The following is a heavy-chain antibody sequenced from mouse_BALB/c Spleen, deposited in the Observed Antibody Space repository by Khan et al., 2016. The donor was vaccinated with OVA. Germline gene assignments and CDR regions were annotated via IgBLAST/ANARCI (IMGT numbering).Heavy chain of an antibody. CDR1: GYSITSDYA. V-gene: IGHV3-2*02. CDR3: ARRYYYGHWYFDV. Sequence: EVQLVESGPGLVKPSQPLSLTCTVTGYSITSDYAWNWIRQFPGNKLEWMGYISYSGSANYNPSLKSRISITRDTSENQFFLQLNSVTTEDSATYYCARRYYYGHWYFDVWGAGTTVTVSS. D-gene: IGHD1-1*01. CDR2: ISYSGSA. J-gene: IGHJ1*01.